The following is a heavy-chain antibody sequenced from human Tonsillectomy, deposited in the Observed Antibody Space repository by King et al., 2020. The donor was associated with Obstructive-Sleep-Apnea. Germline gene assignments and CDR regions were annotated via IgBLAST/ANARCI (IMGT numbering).Heavy chain of an antibody. Sequence: QLQESGPGLVKPSETLSLTCTVSGGSISSSSYYWGWIRQPPGKALEWIGNIHYSGSTSYNPSLKSRVTMSVDTSKNQFSLKLSSVTAADTAVYYCARYPDGSGRPLVGDAFDIWGQGTMVTVSS. V-gene: IGHV4-39*07. CDR3: ARYPDGSGRPLVGDAFDI. CDR1: GGSISSSSYY. D-gene: IGHD3-10*01. CDR2: IHYSGST. J-gene: IGHJ3*02.